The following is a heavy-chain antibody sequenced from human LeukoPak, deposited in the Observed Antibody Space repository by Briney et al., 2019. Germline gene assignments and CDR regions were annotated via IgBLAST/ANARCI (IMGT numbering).Heavy chain of an antibody. CDR3: AKDPYRYSYGRTPIDY. D-gene: IGHD5-18*01. CDR2: ISYDGSNK. Sequence: GGSLRLSCAAFGFTFSSYGKHWVRQAPGKGLEWVAVISYDGSNKYYADSVKGRFTISRDNSKNTLYLQMNSLRAEDTAVYYCAKDPYRYSYGRTPIDYWGQGTLVTVSS. J-gene: IGHJ4*02. CDR1: GFTFSSYG. V-gene: IGHV3-30*18.